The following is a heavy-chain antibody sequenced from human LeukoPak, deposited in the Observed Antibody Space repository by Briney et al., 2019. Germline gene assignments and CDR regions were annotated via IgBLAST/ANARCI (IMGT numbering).Heavy chain of an antibody. CDR3: ARGRGLYSYGYRPYYYYMDV. CDR1: GGSISSYY. CDR2: INHSGST. D-gene: IGHD5-18*01. Sequence: SETLSLTCTVSGGSISSYYWSWIRQPPGKGLEWIGEINHSGSTNYNPSLKSRVTISVDTSKNQFSLKLSSVTAADTAVYYCARGRGLYSYGYRPYYYYMDVWGKETTVTVSS. J-gene: IGHJ6*03. V-gene: IGHV4-34*01.